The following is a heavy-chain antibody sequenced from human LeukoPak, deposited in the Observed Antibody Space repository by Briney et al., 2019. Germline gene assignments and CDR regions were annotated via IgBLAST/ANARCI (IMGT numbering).Heavy chain of an antibody. CDR3: AKDLRSGGRCLDY. V-gene: IGHV3-30*02. D-gene: IGHD2-15*01. CDR2: IRYDGSDK. J-gene: IGHJ4*02. CDR1: GFTFTSYG. Sequence: GGSLRLSCAASGFTFTSYGLHWVRQAPGKGLEWAAFIRYDGSDKYYPDSVKGRFTISRDNSKNTLYLQMNSLRAEDTAVYYCAKDLRSGGRCLDYWGQGTLVTASS.